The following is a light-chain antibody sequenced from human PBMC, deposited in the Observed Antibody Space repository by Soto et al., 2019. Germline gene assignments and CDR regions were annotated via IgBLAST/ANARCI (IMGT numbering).Light chain of an antibody. CDR3: QQYNNWPPYT. Sequence: IVMTQSPATLSVSPGERATLSCRASQSVGSGVSWYQQKPDQAPRLLIYGASTRATGIPARFSGSVSGTEFTLTISSLQSEDYAVYYCQQYNNWPPYTFGQGTKVDIK. J-gene: IGKJ2*01. V-gene: IGKV3-15*01. CDR1: QSVGSG. CDR2: GAS.